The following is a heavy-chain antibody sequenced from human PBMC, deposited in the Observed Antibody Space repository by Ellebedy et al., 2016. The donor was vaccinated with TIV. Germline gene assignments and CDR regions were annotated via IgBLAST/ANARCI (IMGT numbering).Heavy chain of an antibody. CDR1: GVSISNTNW. CDR3: ATYTMGRLDY. D-gene: IGHD1-1*01. Sequence: MPSETLSLTCTVSGVSISNTNWWSWVRQPPGKGLEWIGEIYHSGNTNYSPSLKSRVTISVDTSKNQFSLKLSSVTAADTAVYYCATYTMGRLDYWGQGTLVTVSS. CDR2: IYHSGNT. J-gene: IGHJ4*02. V-gene: IGHV4-4*02.